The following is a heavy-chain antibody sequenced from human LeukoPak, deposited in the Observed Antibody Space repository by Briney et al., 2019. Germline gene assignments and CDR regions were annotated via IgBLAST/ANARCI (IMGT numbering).Heavy chain of an antibody. CDR1: GFTFSHYA. V-gene: IGHV3-23*01. D-gene: IGHD4-23*01. CDR2: IGGSDGNT. J-gene: IGHJ4*02. CDR3: AGHDYAGNSGDY. Sequence: GGSLRLSCAPSGFTFSHYAMRWVRQAPGMGLQWVSAIGGSDGNTYYADSVKGRFTISRENSKNSLYLQMNSLRDEDTAVYYCAGHDYAGNSGDYGGQGTLVTVSS.